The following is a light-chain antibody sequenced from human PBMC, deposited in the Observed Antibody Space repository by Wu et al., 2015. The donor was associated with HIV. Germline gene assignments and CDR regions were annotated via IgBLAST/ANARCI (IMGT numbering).Light chain of an antibody. CDR1: QSVSSTF. V-gene: IGKV3-20*01. J-gene: IGKJ4*01. CDR2: GTS. Sequence: CRASQSVSSTFIAWYQQKPAQAPRLLIYGTSRRAAGIPDRFSGSGSGTDFTLTISRVEPEDFAVYYCQQYDSSALTFGGGTKVEI. CDR3: QQYDSSALT.